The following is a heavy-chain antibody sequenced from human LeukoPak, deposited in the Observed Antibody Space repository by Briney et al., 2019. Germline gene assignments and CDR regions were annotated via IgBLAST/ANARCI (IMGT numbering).Heavy chain of an antibody. CDR3: ASGPRRAVGTLWN. CDR2: INHSGST. CDR1: GGSFSGSY. Sequence: PSETLSLTCAVYGGSFSGSYWSWIRQPPGEGLEWIGEINHSGSTNYNPSLKSRVTISVDTSKNQFSMKLSSVTAADTAVYYCASGPRRAVGTLWNWGQGTLVTVSS. J-gene: IGHJ4*02. V-gene: IGHV4-34*01. D-gene: IGHD3-3*01.